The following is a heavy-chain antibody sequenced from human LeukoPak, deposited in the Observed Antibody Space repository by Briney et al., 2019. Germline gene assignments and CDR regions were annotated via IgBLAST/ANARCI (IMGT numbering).Heavy chain of an antibody. CDR3: RWRSDSSGSKPTYYYYYGMDV. CDR1: GFSFSDYA. Sequence: HAGGSLRLSCAASGFSFSDYAMSWVRQAPGKGLEWVSAITGPGEGTWYADSVQGRFTTSRDNSKNTLYLQMNSLRAEDTAVYYCRWRSDSSGSKPTYYYYYGMDVWGQGTTVTVSS. CDR2: ITGPGEGT. D-gene: IGHD3-22*01. V-gene: IGHV3-23*01. J-gene: IGHJ6*02.